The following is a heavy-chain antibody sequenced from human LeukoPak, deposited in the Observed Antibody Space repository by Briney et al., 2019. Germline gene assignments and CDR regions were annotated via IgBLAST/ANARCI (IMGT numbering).Heavy chain of an antibody. J-gene: IGHJ6*02. Sequence: PSETLSLTCAVYGGSFSGYYWSWIRQPPGKRLEWIGEINHSGSTNYNPSLKSRVTISVDTSKNQFSLKLSSVTAADTAVYYCAGSYCSGGSCYRYGNYYYGMDVWGQGTTVTVSS. CDR2: INHSGST. D-gene: IGHD2-15*01. V-gene: IGHV4-34*01. CDR1: GGSFSGYY. CDR3: AGSYCSGGSCYRYGNYYYGMDV.